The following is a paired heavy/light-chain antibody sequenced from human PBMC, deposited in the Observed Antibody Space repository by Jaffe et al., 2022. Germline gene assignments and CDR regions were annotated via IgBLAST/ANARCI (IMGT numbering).Light chain of an antibody. CDR1: QSVSSSY. CDR2: GAS. V-gene: IGKV3-20*01. J-gene: IGKJ2*01. CDR3: QQYGSFMYT. Sequence: EIVLTQSPGTLSLSPGERATLSCRASQSVSSSYLAWYQQKPGQAPRLLIYGASSRATGIPDRFSGSGSGTDFTLTISRLEPEDFAVYYCQQYGSFMYTFGQGTKLEIK.
Heavy chain of an antibody. J-gene: IGHJ4*02. CDR2: IYHSGST. V-gene: IGHV4-4*02. D-gene: IGHD2-21*01. CDR3: AREHIVVVIARSHPPYFDY. CDR1: GGSISSSNW. Sequence: QVQLQESGPGLVKPSGTLSLTCAVSGGSISSSNWWSWVRQPPGKGLEWIGEIYHSGSTNYNPSLKSRVTISVDKSKNQFSLKLSSVTAADTAVYYCAREHIVVVIARSHPPYFDYWGQGTLVTVSS.